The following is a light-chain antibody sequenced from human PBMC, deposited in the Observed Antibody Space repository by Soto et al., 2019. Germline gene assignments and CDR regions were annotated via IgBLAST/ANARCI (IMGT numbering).Light chain of an antibody. CDR3: QQYGSSLTWT. CDR1: QSVSSSY. CDR2: GAS. J-gene: IGKJ1*01. Sequence: EIVLTQSPATLSLSPGGRATLSCRASQSVSSSYLAWYQQKPGQAPRLLIYGASSRATGIPDRFSGSGSGTDFTLTISRLEPEDFAAYYCQQYGSSLTWTFGQGTKVDIK. V-gene: IGKV3-20*01.